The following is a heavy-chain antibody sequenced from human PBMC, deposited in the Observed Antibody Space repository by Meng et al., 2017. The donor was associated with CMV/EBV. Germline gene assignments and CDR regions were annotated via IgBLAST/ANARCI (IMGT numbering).Heavy chain of an antibody. CDR2: IKSKTDGGTT. J-gene: IGHJ3*02. D-gene: IGHD3-3*01. CDR3: TTDGRYYDFWSGYYLAFDI. V-gene: IGHV3-15*01. CDR1: GFTVSSHY. Sequence: GESLKISCAASGFTVSSHYMSWVRQAPGKGLEWVGRIKSKTDGGTTDYAAPVKGRFTISRDDSKNTLYLQMNSLKTEDTAVYYCTTDGRYYDFWSGYYLAFDIWGQGTMVTVSS.